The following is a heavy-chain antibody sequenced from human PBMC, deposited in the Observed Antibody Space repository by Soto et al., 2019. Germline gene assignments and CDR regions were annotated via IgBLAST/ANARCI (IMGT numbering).Heavy chain of an antibody. Sequence: QVQLVQSGAEVKKPGASVKVSCKASGYTFTSYDINWVRQATGQGLEWMGWMNPNSGNTGYAQKFQGRVTMTRNTSISTAYMELGSLRSEDTAVYYCARAVGIEAYYYYYYYMDVWGKGTTVTVSS. J-gene: IGHJ6*03. CDR1: GYTFTSYD. D-gene: IGHD1-26*01. CDR3: ARAVGIEAYYYYYYYMDV. CDR2: MNPNSGNT. V-gene: IGHV1-8*01.